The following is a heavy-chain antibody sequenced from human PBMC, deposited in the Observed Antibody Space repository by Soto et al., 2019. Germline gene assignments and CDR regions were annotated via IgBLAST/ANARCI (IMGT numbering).Heavy chain of an antibody. V-gene: IGHV3-23*01. Sequence: LRLSCAASGFTFSSYAMSWVRQAPGKGLEWVSAISGSGGSTYYADSAKGRFTISRDNSKNTLYLQMNSLRAEDTAVYYCAKLLVLRYFELDDYWGQGTLVTVSS. J-gene: IGHJ4*02. CDR2: ISGSGGST. D-gene: IGHD3-9*01. CDR3: AKLLVLRYFELDDY. CDR1: GFTFSSYA.